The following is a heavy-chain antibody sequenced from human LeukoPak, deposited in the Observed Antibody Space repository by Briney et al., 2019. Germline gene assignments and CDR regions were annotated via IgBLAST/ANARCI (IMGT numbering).Heavy chain of an antibody. CDR1: GFTFSSYS. CDR3: ARARMVTMIVVVIHNWFDP. Sequence: GGSPRLSCAASGFTFSSYSMNWVRQAPGKGLEWVSSISSSSSYIYYADSVKGRFTISRDNAKNSLYLQMNSLRAEDTAVYYCARARMVTMIVVVIHNWFDPWGQGTLVTVSS. V-gene: IGHV3-21*01. J-gene: IGHJ5*02. D-gene: IGHD3-22*01. CDR2: ISSSSSYI.